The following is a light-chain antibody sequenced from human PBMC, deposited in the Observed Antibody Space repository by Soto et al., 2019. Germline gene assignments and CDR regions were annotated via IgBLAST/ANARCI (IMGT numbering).Light chain of an antibody. CDR1: PSVSSN. CDR2: GAS. V-gene: IGKV3-15*01. CDR3: QQYNNWPPIT. J-gene: IGKJ5*01. Sequence: TPSPDTLPPSPGARHTLSCTASPSVSSNLAWYQQKPGQAPRLLIHGASTRATGIPARFSGSGSGTEFTLTLSSLQSEDCAVYYCQQYNNWPPITFGQGTRLEIK.